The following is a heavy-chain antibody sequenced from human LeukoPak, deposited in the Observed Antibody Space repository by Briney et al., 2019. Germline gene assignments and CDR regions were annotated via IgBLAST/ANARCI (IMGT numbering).Heavy chain of an antibody. CDR3: ARGRYYSDTGGYGEGIPFDY. Sequence: SETLSLTCAVYGGSFSGYYWSWIRQPPGKGLEWIGEINYSGSTDYNPSLKSRVTIALDTSKNRFSLRLSSVTAADTAVYYCARGRYYSDTGGYGEGIPFDYWGQGILVTVS. CDR1: GGSFSGYY. CDR2: INYSGST. V-gene: IGHV4-34*01. D-gene: IGHD3-22*01. J-gene: IGHJ4*02.